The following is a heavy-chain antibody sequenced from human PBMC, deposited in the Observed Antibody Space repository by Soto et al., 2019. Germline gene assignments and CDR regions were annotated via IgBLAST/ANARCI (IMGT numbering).Heavy chain of an antibody. V-gene: IGHV1-18*01. D-gene: IGHD3-10*02. CDR1: GYTFSNFG. CDR3: ARGVRVSAYLDYYMDV. CDR2: INPDNGDT. J-gene: IGHJ6*03. Sequence: QVPRVQSGAEVKKPGASLKVSCKASGYTFSNFGVSWVRQAPGQGLEWIGWINPDNGDTNYGQKFQGRATMTTDTFTNTAYMEVRGLRSDDTAVYYCARGVRVSAYLDYYMDVWGEGTTVTVSS.